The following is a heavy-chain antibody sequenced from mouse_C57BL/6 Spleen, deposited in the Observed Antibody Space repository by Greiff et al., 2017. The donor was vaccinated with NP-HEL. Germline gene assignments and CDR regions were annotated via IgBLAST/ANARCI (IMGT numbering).Heavy chain of an antibody. CDR2: IDPNSGGT. CDR1: GYTFTSYW. V-gene: IGHV1-72*01. CDR3: ARSDSSGYETWFAY. J-gene: IGHJ3*01. Sequence: QVQLQQPGAELVKPGASVKLSCKASGYTFTSYWMHWVKQRPGRGLEWIGRIDPNSGGTKYNEKFKSKATLTVDKPSSTAYMQLRSLTSEDSAVYYCARSDSSGYETWFAYWGQGTLVTVSA. D-gene: IGHD3-2*02.